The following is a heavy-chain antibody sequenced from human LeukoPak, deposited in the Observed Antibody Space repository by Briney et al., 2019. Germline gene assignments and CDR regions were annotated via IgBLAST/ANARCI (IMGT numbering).Heavy chain of an antibody. CDR2: ISSSSSYI. CDR3: ARVGWLQLASDY. CDR1: GFTFSSYS. J-gene: IGHJ4*02. D-gene: IGHD5-24*01. V-gene: IGHV3-21*01. Sequence: PGGSLRLSCAASGFTFSSYSMNWVRQAPGKGLEWVSSISSSSSYIYYADSVKGRFTISRDNAKNSLYLQMNSLRAEDTAVYYCARVGWLQLASDYWGQGTLVTVSS.